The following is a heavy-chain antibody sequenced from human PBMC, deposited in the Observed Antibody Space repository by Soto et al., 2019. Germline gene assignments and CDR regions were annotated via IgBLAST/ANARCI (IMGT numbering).Heavy chain of an antibody. CDR2: INTNGQTI. V-gene: IGHV3-48*01. CDR3: ARDPFGSGNNYNWAYYYYGMDV. CDR1: GFTFSTSS. Sequence: GGSLRLSCVGSGFTFSTSSFNWVRQAPGKGLEWVAYINTNGQTIYYADSVKGRFTISRDNGRKSLYLQMNRLRPDDSAVYYCARDPFGSGNNYNWAYYYYGMDVWGQGTTVTVSS. D-gene: IGHD3-10*01. J-gene: IGHJ6*02.